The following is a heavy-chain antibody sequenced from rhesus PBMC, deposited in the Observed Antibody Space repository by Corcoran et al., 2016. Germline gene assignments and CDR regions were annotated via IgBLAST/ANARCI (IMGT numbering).Heavy chain of an antibody. J-gene: IGHJ5-2*02. D-gene: IGHD6-25*01. CDR1: GGSVSVYW. CDR3: ARRSGSWILDV. CDR2: IRSGGST. V-gene: IGHV4-160*01. Sequence: QVQLQQWGEGLVKPSETLSLTCAVYGGSVSVYWCGWLSQPPGTGLVWIGRIRSGGSTNYNPSLKSRVTISIDTSKNQFSLKLSSVTAADTAVYYCARRSGSWILDVWGRGVLVTVSS.